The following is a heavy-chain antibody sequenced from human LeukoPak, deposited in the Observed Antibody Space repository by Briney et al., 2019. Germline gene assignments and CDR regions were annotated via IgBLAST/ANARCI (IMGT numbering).Heavy chain of an antibody. J-gene: IGHJ6*02. Sequence: PSETLSLTRTVSGGSISSSSYYWGWIRQPPGKGLEWIGSIYYSGSTYHNPSLKSRITISVDTSKNQFSLKLSSVTAADTAVYYCARGHYSGSYRPAPRDYYYGMDVWGQGTTVTVSS. CDR1: GGSISSSSYY. D-gene: IGHD1-26*01. CDR2: IYYSGST. V-gene: IGHV4-39*01. CDR3: ARGHYSGSYRPAPRDYYYGMDV.